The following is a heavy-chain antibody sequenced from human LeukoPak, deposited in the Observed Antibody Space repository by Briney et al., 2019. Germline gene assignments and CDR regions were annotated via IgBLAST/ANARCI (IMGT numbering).Heavy chain of an antibody. D-gene: IGHD5-12*01. V-gene: IGHV4-34*01. CDR3: ARGLQEMATEYYYFDY. Sequence: PSETLSLTCAVYGGSFSGYYWSWIRQPPGKGLEWIGEINHSGSTNYNPSLKSRVTISVDTSKNQFSLKLSSVTAADTAVYYCARGLQEMATEYYYFDYWGQGTLVTVSS. CDR2: INHSGST. CDR1: GGSFSGYY. J-gene: IGHJ4*02.